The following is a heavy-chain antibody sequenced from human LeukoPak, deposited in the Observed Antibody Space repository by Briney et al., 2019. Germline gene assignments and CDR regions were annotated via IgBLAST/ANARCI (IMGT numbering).Heavy chain of an antibody. Sequence: SETLSLTCAVYGGSFSGYYWSWIRQPPGKGLEWIGEINHSGSTNYNPSLKSRVTISVDTSKNQFSLKPSSVTAADTAVYYCARGGGYVRPYGYWGQGTLVTVSS. CDR3: ARGGGYVRPYGY. D-gene: IGHD3-10*01. CDR2: INHSGST. CDR1: GGSFSGYY. J-gene: IGHJ4*02. V-gene: IGHV4-34*01.